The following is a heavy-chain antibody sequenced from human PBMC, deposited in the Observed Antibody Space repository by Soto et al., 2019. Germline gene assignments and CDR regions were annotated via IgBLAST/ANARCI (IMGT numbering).Heavy chain of an antibody. CDR3: ARGRRVGATAYYLDY. V-gene: IGHV1-8*01. D-gene: IGHD1-26*01. CDR1: GYTFTSYD. Sequence: QVQLVQSGAEVKKPGASVKVSCKASGYTFTSYDINWVRQATGQGLEWMGWMNPNSGNTGYAQKSQRRLTMXXNXSXXTAYMELSSLRSEDTAVYYCARGRRVGATAYYLDYWGQGTLVTVSS. CDR2: MNPNSGNT. J-gene: IGHJ4*02.